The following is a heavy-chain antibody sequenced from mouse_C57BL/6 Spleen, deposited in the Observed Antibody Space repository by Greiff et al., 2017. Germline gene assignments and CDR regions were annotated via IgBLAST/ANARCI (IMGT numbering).Heavy chain of an antibody. CDR2: IYPGDGDT. CDR3: AQTAQLAY. V-gene: IGHV1-82*01. J-gene: IGHJ3*01. Sequence: VQLQQSGPELVKPGASVKISCKASGYAFSSSWMNWVKQRPGKGLEWIGRIYPGDGDTNYNGKFKGKATLTADKSSSTAYMQLSSLTSEDSAVYFCAQTAQLAYWGQGTLVTVSA. CDR1: GYAFSSSW. D-gene: IGHD3-2*02.